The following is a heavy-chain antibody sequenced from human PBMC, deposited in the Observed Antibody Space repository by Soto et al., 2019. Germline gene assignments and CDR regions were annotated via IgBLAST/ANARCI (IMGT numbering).Heavy chain of an antibody. CDR3: ARHLWGIVLVPAARGIFDY. V-gene: IGHV4-39*01. CDR1: GGSISSSSYY. D-gene: IGHD2-2*01. J-gene: IGHJ4*02. CDR2: IYYSGST. Sequence: QLQLQESGPGLVKPSETLSLTCTVSGGSISSSSYYWGWIRQPPGKGLEWIGSIYYSGSTYYNPSLKSRVTISVDTSKNQFSLKLSSVTAADTAVYYCARHLWGIVLVPAARGIFDYWGQGTLVTVSS.